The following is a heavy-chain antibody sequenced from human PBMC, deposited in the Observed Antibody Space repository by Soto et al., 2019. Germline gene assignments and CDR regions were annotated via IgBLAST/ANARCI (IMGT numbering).Heavy chain of an antibody. D-gene: IGHD2-15*01. J-gene: IGHJ6*02. CDR3: AADSCSGGSCYGLSYYGMDV. CDR2: IVVGSGNT. V-gene: IGHV1-58*01. Sequence: ASVKVSCKASGFTFTSSAVQWVRQARGQRLEWIGWIVVGSGNTNYAQKFQERVTITRDMSTSTAYMELSSLRSEDTAVYYCAADSCSGGSCYGLSYYGMDVWGQGTTVTVS. CDR1: GFTFTSSA.